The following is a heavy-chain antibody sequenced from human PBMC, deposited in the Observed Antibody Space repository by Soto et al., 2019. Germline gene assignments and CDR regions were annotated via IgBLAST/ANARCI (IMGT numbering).Heavy chain of an antibody. CDR3: ARESGFDFDWLLNPDY. CDR1: GYTLTELS. Sequence: ASVKVSCKVSGYTLTELSMHWLRQAPGKGLEWMGGFDPEDGETIYAQKFQGRVTMTEDTSTDTAYMELSSLRSDDTAVYYCARESGFDFDWLLNPDYWGQGTLVTVSS. D-gene: IGHD3-9*01. J-gene: IGHJ4*02. CDR2: FDPEDGET. V-gene: IGHV1-24*01.